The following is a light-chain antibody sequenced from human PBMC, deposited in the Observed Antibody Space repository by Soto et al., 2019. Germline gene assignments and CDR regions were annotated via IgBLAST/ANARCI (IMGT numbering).Light chain of an antibody. V-gene: IGKV1-5*03. J-gene: IGKJ1*01. Sequence: DIQMTQSPSTLPASVGDRVTITCRASQSISNWLAWYQQKPSQAPKLLVYEASKLQSGVPSRFSASGSVRDFTLTISSLQPEDSATYYCQQYYDLRTFGQGTKVDIK. CDR1: QSISNW. CDR3: QQYYDLRT. CDR2: EAS.